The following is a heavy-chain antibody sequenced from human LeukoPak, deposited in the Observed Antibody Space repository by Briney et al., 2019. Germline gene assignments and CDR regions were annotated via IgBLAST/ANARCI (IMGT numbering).Heavy chain of an antibody. V-gene: IGHV4-38-2*02. CDR2: IYHSGST. CDR3: ARDQQYYDSSGYSYNWFDP. J-gene: IGHJ5*02. D-gene: IGHD3-22*01. CDR1: GYSISSGYY. Sequence: SETLSLTCTVSGYSISSGYYWGWIRQPPGKGLEWIGSIYHSGSTYYNPSLKSRVTISVDTSKNQFSLKLSSVTAADTAVYYCARDQQYYDSSGYSYNWFDPWGQGTLVTVSS.